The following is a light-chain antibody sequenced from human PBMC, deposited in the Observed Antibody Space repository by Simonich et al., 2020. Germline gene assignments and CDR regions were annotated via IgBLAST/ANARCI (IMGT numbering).Light chain of an antibody. V-gene: IGLV2-14*01. CDR2: DVS. J-gene: IGLJ3*02. Sequence: QSALTQPASVSGSPGQSITISCTGTSSDVGGYNYVSWYQQHPGKAPKLMIYDVSQRPSGVSNRFSGAKSGNTASLTITGLQAEDEADYYCSSYTSSITLVFGGGTKLTVL. CDR3: SSYTSSITLV. CDR1: SSDVGGYNY.